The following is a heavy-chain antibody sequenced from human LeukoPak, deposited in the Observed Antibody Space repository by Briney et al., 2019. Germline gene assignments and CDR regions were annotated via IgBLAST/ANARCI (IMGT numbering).Heavy chain of an antibody. D-gene: IGHD2-2*01. CDR1: GYTFTGYY. V-gene: IGHV1-2*02. CDR3: ARGGSRYCSRTSCLRTFDY. J-gene: IGHJ4*02. Sequence: ASVKVSCKASGYTFTGYYMHWVRQAPGQGLEWMGWINPNSGGTNYAQKFQGRVTMTRDTSISIAYMELSRLRSDDTAVYYCARGGSRYCSRTSCLRTFDYWGQGTMVTVSS. CDR2: INPNSGGT.